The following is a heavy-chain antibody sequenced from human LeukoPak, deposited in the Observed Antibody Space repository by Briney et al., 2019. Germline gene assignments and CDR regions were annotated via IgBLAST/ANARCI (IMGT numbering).Heavy chain of an antibody. V-gene: IGHV4-59*01. Sequence: PSETLSLTCTVSGGSISSYYWSWIRQPPGKGLEWIGYIYYSGSTNYNPSLKSRVTISVDTSKNQFSLKLSSVTAADTAVYYCARLRENVVVVAARGWFDPWGQGTLVTVSS. CDR3: ARLRENVVVVAARGWFDP. D-gene: IGHD2-15*01. CDR2: IYYSGST. CDR1: GGSISSYY. J-gene: IGHJ5*02.